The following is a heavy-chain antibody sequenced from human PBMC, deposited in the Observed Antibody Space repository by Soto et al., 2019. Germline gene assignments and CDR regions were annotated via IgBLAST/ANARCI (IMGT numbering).Heavy chain of an antibody. J-gene: IGHJ4*02. D-gene: IGHD3-10*01. CDR1: GFTFSSYS. V-gene: IGHV3-48*02. Sequence: EVQLVESGGGLVQPGGSLRLSCAASGFTFSSYSMNWVRQAPGKGLEWISYISYSSSSIQYADSVKGRFTISRDNAKNSLYLQMSSLRHEDTAVYYCARAGAGTGYWGQGTLVTVAS. CDR3: ARAGAGTGY. CDR2: ISYSSSSI.